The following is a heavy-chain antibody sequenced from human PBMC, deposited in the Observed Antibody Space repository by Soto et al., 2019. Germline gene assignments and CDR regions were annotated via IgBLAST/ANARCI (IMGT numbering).Heavy chain of an antibody. CDR2: IIPIFGTA. J-gene: IGHJ4*02. V-gene: IGHV1-69*13. CDR1: GGTFSSYA. CDR3: ARTSGGQLPRNFDY. D-gene: IGHD2-2*01. Sequence: GASVKVSCKASGGTFSSYAISWVRQAPGQGLEWMGGIIPIFGTANYAQKFQGRVTITADESTSTAYMELSSLRSEDTAVYYCARTSGGQLPRNFDYWGQGTRVTVS.